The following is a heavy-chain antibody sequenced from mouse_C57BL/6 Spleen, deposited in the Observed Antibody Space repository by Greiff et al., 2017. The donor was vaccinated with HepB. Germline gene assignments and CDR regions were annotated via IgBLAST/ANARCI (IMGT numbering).Heavy chain of an antibody. Sequence: SGPELVKPGASVKISCKASGYSFTDYNMNWVKQSNGKSLEWIGVINPNYGTTSYNQKFKGKATLTVDQSSSTAYMQLNSLTSEDSAVYYCARSTTVVATRYAMDYWGQGTSVTVSS. J-gene: IGHJ4*01. CDR2: INPNYGTT. CDR3: ARSTTVVATRYAMDY. D-gene: IGHD1-1*01. CDR1: GYSFTDYN. V-gene: IGHV1-39*01.